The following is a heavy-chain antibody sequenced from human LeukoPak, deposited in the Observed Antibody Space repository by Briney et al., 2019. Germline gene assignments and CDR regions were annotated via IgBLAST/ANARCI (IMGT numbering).Heavy chain of an antibody. D-gene: IGHD3-22*01. Sequence: PGGSLRLSCAASGFTFRNYWMHWVRQAPGKGLAWVSRIDSDGSSTSYADSVKGRFAISRDNAKNTLYLQMNSLSVEDTAVYHCARGLDYYDSSGYYWGQGTLVTVSS. CDR2: IDSDGSST. CDR3: ARGLDYYDSSGYY. CDR1: GFTFRNYW. V-gene: IGHV3-74*01. J-gene: IGHJ4*02.